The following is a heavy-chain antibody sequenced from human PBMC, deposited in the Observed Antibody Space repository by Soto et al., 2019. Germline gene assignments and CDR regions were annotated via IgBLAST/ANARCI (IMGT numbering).Heavy chain of an antibody. V-gene: IGHV1-2*02. CDR2: INPNSGGT. J-gene: IGHJ6*02. CDR3: ARDRVDYSSFHYGMDV. D-gene: IGHD6-19*01. Sequence: ASVKVSCKASGYTFTGYYIHWVRQAPGQGLEWMGWINPNSGGTNYPPNFRDRVTMTTDTSINTAYMELSRPTSDDTAVYYCARDRVDYSSFHYGMDVWDQGTTVTVSS. CDR1: GYTFTGYY.